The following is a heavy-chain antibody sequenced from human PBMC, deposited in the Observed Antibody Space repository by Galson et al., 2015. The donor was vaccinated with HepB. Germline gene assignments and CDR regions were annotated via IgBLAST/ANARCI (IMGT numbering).Heavy chain of an antibody. CDR3: ATEGTTMVRGVIRARFDY. Sequence: SVKVSCKVPGYTLTELSMHWVRQAPGKGLEWMGGFDPEDGETIYAQKFQGRVTMTEDTSTDTAYMELSSLRSEDTAVYYCATEGTTMVRGVIRARFDYWGQGTLVTVSS. D-gene: IGHD3-10*01. CDR2: FDPEDGET. CDR1: GYTLTELS. J-gene: IGHJ4*02. V-gene: IGHV1-24*01.